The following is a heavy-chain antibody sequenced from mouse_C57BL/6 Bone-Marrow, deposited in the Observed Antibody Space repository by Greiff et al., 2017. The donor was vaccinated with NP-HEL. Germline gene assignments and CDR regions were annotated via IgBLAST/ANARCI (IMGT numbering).Heavy chain of an antibody. J-gene: IGHJ3*01. CDR3: ANSSGYGFAY. D-gene: IGHD3-2*02. CDR1: GYTFTSSG. Sequence: QVQLQQSGAELARPGASVKLSCKASGYTFTSSGISWVKQRTGQGLEWIGEIYPRSGNTYYNEKFKGKATLTADKSSSTAYMELRSLTSEDSAVYFCANSSGYGFAYWGQGTLVTVSA. CDR2: IYPRSGNT. V-gene: IGHV1-81*01.